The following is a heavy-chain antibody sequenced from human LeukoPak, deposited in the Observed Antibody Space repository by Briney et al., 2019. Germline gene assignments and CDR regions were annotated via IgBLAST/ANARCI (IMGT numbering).Heavy chain of an antibody. J-gene: IGHJ4*02. CDR2: IRSKANSYAT. CDR3: TNPALSRGDY. Sequence: GGSLKLSCAASGFTFSGSAMHWVRQASGRGLEWVGRIRSKANSYATAYAASVKGRFTISRDDSKNTAYLQMNSLKTEDTAVYYCTNPALSRGDYWGQGTLATVSS. V-gene: IGHV3-73*01. CDR1: GFTFSGSA. D-gene: IGHD2-15*01.